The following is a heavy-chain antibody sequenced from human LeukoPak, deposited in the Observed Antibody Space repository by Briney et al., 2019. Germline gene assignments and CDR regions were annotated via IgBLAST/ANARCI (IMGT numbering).Heavy chain of an antibody. CDR1: GYSISSGYY. CDR2: IYHSGNT. D-gene: IGHD3-3*01. Sequence: PSETLSLTCTVSGYSISSGYYWAWIRQPPGKGLQWIGNIYHSGNTYYNPSLKSRVSISVDTSKNQFSLKLSSVTAADTAVYYCARGRKYYDFWSGYYTTAFDIWGQGTMVTVSS. CDR3: ARGRKYYDFWSGYYTTAFDI. V-gene: IGHV4-38-2*02. J-gene: IGHJ3*02.